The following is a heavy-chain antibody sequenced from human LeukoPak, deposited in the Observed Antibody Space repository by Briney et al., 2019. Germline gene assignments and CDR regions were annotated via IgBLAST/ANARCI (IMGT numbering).Heavy chain of an antibody. D-gene: IGHD3-10*01. Sequence: GGSLRLSCAASGFTFNLYWIHWVRQAPGKGLEWVSRISDDGATTNYADSVKGRFTISRDNAKNTLFLQMHSLRVDDKAVYYCARDSRYHSGWGSYQSYWFDPWGQGTLVIVSS. CDR3: ARDSRYHSGWGSYQSYWFDP. CDR2: ISDDGATT. J-gene: IGHJ5*02. V-gene: IGHV3-74*01. CDR1: GFTFNLYW.